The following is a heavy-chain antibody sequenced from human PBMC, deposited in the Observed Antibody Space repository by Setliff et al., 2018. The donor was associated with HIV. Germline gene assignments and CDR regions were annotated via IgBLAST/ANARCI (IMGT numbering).Heavy chain of an antibody. CDR3: ARCYYDSSGPTDAFDI. CDR2: INPSGGRT. D-gene: IGHD3-22*01. V-gene: IGHV1-46*01. Sequence: ASVKVSCKAPGYTFTNYYIHWVRQAPGQGLEWMGLINPSGGRTSYAQKFQGRLTMTRDTSRSTVYMEPSSLRSEDTAVYYCARCYYDSSGPTDAFDIWGQGTVVTVSS. CDR1: GYTFTNYY. J-gene: IGHJ3*02.